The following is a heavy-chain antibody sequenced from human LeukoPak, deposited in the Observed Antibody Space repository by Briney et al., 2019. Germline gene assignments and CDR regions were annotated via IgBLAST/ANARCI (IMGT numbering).Heavy chain of an antibody. CDR3: ARGLSLVRVFDY. D-gene: IGHD6-13*01. V-gene: IGHV4-34*01. CDR2: INHSGST. Sequence: SETLSPTCAVYGGSFSGYYWSWIRQPPGKGLEWIGEINHSGSTNYNPSLKSRVTISVDTSKNQFSLKLSSVTAADTAVYYCARGLSLVRVFDYWGQGTLVTVSS. CDR1: GGSFSGYY. J-gene: IGHJ4*02.